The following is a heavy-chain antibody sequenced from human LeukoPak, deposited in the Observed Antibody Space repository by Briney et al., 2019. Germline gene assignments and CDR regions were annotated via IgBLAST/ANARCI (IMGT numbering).Heavy chain of an antibody. J-gene: IGHJ4*02. CDR2: IRYDGSNK. D-gene: IGHD3-22*01. Sequence: GGSLRLSCAASGFTFSSYGMHWVRQAPGKGLEGVAFIRYDGSNKYYADSVKGRFTISRDNSKNTLYLQMNSLRAEDTAVYYCARAMGVGGYYYDYWGQGTLVTVSS. V-gene: IGHV3-30*02. CDR3: ARAMGVGGYYYDY. CDR1: GFTFSSYG.